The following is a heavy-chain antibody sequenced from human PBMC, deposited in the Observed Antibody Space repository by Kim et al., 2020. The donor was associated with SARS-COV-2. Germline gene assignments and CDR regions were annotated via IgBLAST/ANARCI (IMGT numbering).Heavy chain of an antibody. CDR3: ARDYYDRSGYSNYGMDV. D-gene: IGHD3-22*01. Sequence: VKGRFTISRDKAKNTMYLQMNSLRAEDTAVYYCARDYYDRSGYSNYGMDVWGQGTTVTVSS. V-gene: IGHV3-30*01. J-gene: IGHJ6*02.